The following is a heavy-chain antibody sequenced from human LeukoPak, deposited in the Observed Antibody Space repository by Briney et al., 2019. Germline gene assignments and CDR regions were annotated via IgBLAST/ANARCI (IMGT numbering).Heavy chain of an antibody. CDR3: ARVVLGLRYFDWLLSPGYFDL. CDR2: IYYSGST. J-gene: IGHJ2*01. D-gene: IGHD3-9*01. Sequence: TLSLTCTVSGGSISSGDYYWSWIRQPPGKGLEWIGYIYYSGSTYYNPSLKSRVTISVDTSKNQFSLKLSSVTAADTAVYYCARVVLGLRYFDWLLSPGYFDLWGRGTLVTVSS. V-gene: IGHV4-30-4*08. CDR1: GGSISSGDYY.